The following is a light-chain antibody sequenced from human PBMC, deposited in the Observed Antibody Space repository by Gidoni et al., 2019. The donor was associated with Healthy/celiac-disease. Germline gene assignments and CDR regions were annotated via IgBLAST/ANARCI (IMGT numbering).Light chain of an antibody. Sequence: IVLTQSPATLSSSPGERATLSCRASQSVSSYLAWYQQKPGQAPRLLIYDASNRATGIPARFSGSGSGTDFTLTISSLEPEDFAVYYCQQRSNWHPVTFGGXTKVEIK. V-gene: IGKV3-11*01. CDR1: QSVSSY. J-gene: IGKJ4*01. CDR2: DAS. CDR3: QQRSNWHPVT.